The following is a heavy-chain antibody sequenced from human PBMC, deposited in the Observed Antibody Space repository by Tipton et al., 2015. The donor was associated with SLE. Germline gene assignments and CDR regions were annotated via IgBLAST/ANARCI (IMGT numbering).Heavy chain of an antibody. CDR2: IHDSGSA. V-gene: IGHV4-39*07. J-gene: IGHJ2*01. CDR3: ARDLRERNGWELKNRYFDL. D-gene: IGHD1-26*01. CDR1: GGSISSDSHF. Sequence: TLSLTCTVSGGSISSDSHFWGWTRQPPGKGLEWLGSIHDSGSAYYNPSLKSRVTISVDTSNNQISLKLTSVTAADTAVYYCARDLRERNGWELKNRYFDLWGRGTLVSVSS.